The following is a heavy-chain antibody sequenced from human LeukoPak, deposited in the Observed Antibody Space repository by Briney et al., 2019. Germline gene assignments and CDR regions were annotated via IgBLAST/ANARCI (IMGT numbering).Heavy chain of an antibody. V-gene: IGHV4-59*01. D-gene: IGHD4-17*01. Sequence: SETLSLTCTVSGGSISSYFWSWVRQPPGKGLEWVGYINYSGSTDYNPSLKSRVTISVDTSKNQFSLRLSSVTAADTAVYYCVRSKSGTYGWFDPWGQGTLVTVSS. CDR2: INYSGST. CDR3: VRSKSGTYGWFDP. CDR1: GGSISSYF. J-gene: IGHJ5*02.